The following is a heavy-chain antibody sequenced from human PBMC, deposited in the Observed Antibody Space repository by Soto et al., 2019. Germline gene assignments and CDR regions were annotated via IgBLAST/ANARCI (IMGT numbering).Heavy chain of an antibody. CDR2: VNPILSMS. Sequence: QVQLVQSGAEVKRPGSSVKVSCKASGDTFNFYSINWVRQAPGRGLEWMGRVNPILSMSNYAQRLQGRVTMTADKSTSTAYMELSGLRSEDTAIYYCATSYGSGYRAFDFWGQGALVTVSS. D-gene: IGHD3-10*01. CDR1: GDTFNFYS. CDR3: ATSYGSGYRAFDF. V-gene: IGHV1-69*04. J-gene: IGHJ4*02.